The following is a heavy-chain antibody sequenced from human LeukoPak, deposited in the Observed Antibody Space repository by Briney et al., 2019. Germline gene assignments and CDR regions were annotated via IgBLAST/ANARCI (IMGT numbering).Heavy chain of an antibody. V-gene: IGHV7-4-1*02. J-gene: IGHJ5*02. CDR1: GYTFTSYA. D-gene: IGHD3-3*01. CDR2: INTNTGNP. CDR3: ARDLGSAIFGVVTPNWFDP. Sequence: ASVKVSCKASGYTFTSYAMNWVRQAPGQGLEWMGWINTNTGNPTYAQGFTGRFAFSLDTSVSTAYLQISSLKAEDTAVYYCARDLGSAIFGVVTPNWFDPWGQGTLVTVSS.